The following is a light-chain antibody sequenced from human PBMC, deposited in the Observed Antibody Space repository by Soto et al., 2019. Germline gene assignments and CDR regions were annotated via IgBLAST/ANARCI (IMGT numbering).Light chain of an antibody. CDR3: QHRSNWPPGVT. V-gene: IGKV3-11*01. CDR2: DAS. CDR1: QSVSSY. J-gene: IGKJ3*01. Sequence: EIVFTQSPATLSLSPGERATLSCRASQSVSSYLAWYQQKPGQAHRLLIYDASNRATGIPARFSGSGSGTVFPLTIRSLETEYFAGYYCQHRSNWPPGVTFGPGTKVDIK.